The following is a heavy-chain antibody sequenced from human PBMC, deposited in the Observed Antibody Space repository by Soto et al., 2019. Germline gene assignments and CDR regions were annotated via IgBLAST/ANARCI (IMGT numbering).Heavy chain of an antibody. J-gene: IGHJ4*02. CDR3: ARSVEGHFDY. D-gene: IGHD6-19*01. V-gene: IGHV3-48*02. CDR1: GFTFSVYS. CDR2: ITSDTKTI. Sequence: EVQLVESGGDLVQRGGSLRLSCVASGFTFSVYSMNWDRQAPGKGLEWFSYITSDTKTIKYADSVKGRFTISRDNAKKSVYLQMNSLRDEDTAVYYCARSVEGHFDYWGQGTVVTVSS.